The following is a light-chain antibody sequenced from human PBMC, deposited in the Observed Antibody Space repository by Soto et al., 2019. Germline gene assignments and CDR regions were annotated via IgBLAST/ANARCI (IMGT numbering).Light chain of an antibody. CDR2: DAS. CDR3: QQYNNWPPWT. Sequence: ILMTQSPATLSVSPGDRATLSCRASQSVSNNLAWYQQKPGQAPRLLIYDASTRATGIPSRFSGSGSGTEFTLTISGLQSEDFAVYYCQQYNNWPPWTFGQGTKVESK. V-gene: IGKV3-15*01. CDR1: QSVSNN. J-gene: IGKJ1*01.